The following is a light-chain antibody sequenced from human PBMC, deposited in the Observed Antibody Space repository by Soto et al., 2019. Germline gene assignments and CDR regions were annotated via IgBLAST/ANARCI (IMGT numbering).Light chain of an antibody. V-gene: IGLV2-14*01. CDR2: EVS. J-gene: IGLJ1*01. CDR3: SSYTSISTLYV. Sequence: QSALAQPASVSGTPGQSITISCTGTNSDVGGYNCVSWYQQHPGKAPELMIYEVSHRPSGVSNRFSGSKSDNTASLTISGLQAEDEADYYCSSYTSISTLYVFGTGTKVTVL. CDR1: NSDVGGYNC.